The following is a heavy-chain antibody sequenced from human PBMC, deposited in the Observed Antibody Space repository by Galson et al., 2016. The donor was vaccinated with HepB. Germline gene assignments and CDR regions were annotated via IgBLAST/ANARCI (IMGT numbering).Heavy chain of an antibody. J-gene: IGHJ1*01. D-gene: IGHD2-15*01. CDR3: AKGAYSLPENFQH. CDR2: ISGSGGTT. CDR1: GFTFSSYA. V-gene: IGHV3-23*01. Sequence: SLRLSCAASGFTFSSYAMNWVRQPPGQGLEWVSSISGSGGTTYYADSLKGRFTISRDNSKSTLYLQMNSLRAENTAVYYCAKGAYSLPENFQHWGQGTLVTVPS.